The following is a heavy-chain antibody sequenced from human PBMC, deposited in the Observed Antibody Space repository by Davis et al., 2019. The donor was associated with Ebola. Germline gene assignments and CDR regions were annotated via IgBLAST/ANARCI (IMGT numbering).Heavy chain of an antibody. Sequence: PGGSLRLSCAASGFTFSSYAMHWVRQAPGKGLEYVSAISSNGGSTYYADSVKGRFTISRDNTKNTLYLQMNSLRAEDTAVYYCAKSGLSFGVVKYHYGMDVWGKGTTVTVSS. CDR3: AKSGLSFGVVKYHYGMDV. D-gene: IGHD3-3*01. J-gene: IGHJ6*04. CDR1: GFTFSSYA. CDR2: ISSNGGST. V-gene: IGHV3-64D*08.